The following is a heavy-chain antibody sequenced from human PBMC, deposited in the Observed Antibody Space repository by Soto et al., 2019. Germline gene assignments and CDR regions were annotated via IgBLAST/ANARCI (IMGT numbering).Heavy chain of an antibody. CDR1: GFAFSDYG. Sequence: EVQLVESGGGLVQPGGSLTLSCAASGFAFSDYGMMWVRQAPGKGLECISFICGTTIYYAVSVRGRFTISRDNAKHSLSLQMNNLRAEDTAVYYCARDRGSMATVDTMRGYWGQGVLVTVSS. CDR3: ARDRGSMATVDTMRGY. D-gene: IGHD5-12*01. V-gene: IGHV3-48*01. J-gene: IGHJ4*02. CDR2: ICGTTI.